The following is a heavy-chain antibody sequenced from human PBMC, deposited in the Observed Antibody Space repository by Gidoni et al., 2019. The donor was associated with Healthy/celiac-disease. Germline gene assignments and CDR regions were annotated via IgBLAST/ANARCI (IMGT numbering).Heavy chain of an antibody. V-gene: IGHV2-26*01. D-gene: IGHD6-13*01. CDR1: GFSLSNARMG. J-gene: IGHJ4*02. Sequence: HVTLKDSGPVLVKPTETLTLTCTVSGFSLSNARMGVSWIRQPPGKALEWLAHIFSNDEKSYRTSLKSRLTISKDTSKSQVVLTMTNMDPVDTATYYCARIGIAAAGDYWGQGTLVTVSS. CDR3: ARIGIAAAGDY. CDR2: IFSNDEK.